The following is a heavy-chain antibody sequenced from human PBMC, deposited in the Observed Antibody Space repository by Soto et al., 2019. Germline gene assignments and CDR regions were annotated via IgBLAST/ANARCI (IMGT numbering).Heavy chain of an antibody. V-gene: IGHV1-58*02. CDR1: GFTFTNSA. J-gene: IGHJ3*02. D-gene: IGHD2-8*01. Sequence: SVNVSCGSHGFTFTNSAMQRARHVCGRRLDPLGWIVVGSGNTNYAQKFQDRVTITRDMSTSTAYMELSSLRSEDTAVYYCAASDMYCNNPVCYTVARVCDFDIWGPGTMVTV. CDR2: IVVGSGNT. CDR3: AASDMYCNNPVCYTVARVCDFDI.